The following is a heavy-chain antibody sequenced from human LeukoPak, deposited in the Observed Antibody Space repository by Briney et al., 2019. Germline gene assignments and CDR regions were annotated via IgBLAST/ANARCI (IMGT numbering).Heavy chain of an antibody. CDR1: GFTFSSYA. CDR3: AKDPYNWNDHYYYMDV. CDR2: ITGSGGRT. J-gene: IGHJ6*03. V-gene: IGHV3-23*01. Sequence: GGSLRLSCAASGFTFSSYAMNWVRQAPGKGLEWVSAITGSGGRTYYADSVKGRFTISRDNSKNTLYLQMNSLRAEDTAVYYCAKDPYNWNDHYYYMDVWGKGTTVTVSS. D-gene: IGHD1-20*01.